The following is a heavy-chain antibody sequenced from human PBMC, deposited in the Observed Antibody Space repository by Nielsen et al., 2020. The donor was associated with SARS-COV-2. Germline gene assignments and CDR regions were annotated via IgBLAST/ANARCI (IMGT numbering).Heavy chain of an antibody. CDR2: VS. D-gene: IGHD3-3*01. Sequence: SETLSLTCSVSGGSISRSGHYWGWIRQPPGKGLEWIGSVSYYNPSLQSRATISADSSENQFSLTLSSVTAADTAVYYCALGHRTSLFGAVIVWGPFDIWGHGTMVIVSS. J-gene: IGHJ3*02. V-gene: IGHV4-39*01. CDR3: ALGHRTSLFGAVIVWGPFDI. CDR1: GGSISRSGHY.